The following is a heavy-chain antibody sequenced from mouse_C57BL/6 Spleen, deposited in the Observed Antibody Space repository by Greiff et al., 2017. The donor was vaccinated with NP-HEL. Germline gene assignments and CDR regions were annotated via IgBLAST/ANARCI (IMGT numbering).Heavy chain of an antibody. Sequence: VQGVESGPGLVAPSQSLFITCTVSGFSLTSYGVSWVHQPPGKGLEWLGVIWRDGSTNYYSALISRLSISKENSKSQVILKLNSLQTDDTATYYCVKPRITTVGWYFDVWGTGTTVTVSS. D-gene: IGHD1-1*01. V-gene: IGHV2-3*01. J-gene: IGHJ1*03. CDR2: IWRDGST. CDR3: VKPRITTVGWYFDV. CDR1: GFSLTSYG.